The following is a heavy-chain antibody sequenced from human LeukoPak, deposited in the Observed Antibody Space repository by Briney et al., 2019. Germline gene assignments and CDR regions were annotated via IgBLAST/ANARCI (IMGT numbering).Heavy chain of an antibody. Sequence: GGSLRLSCAASGFTFSKYSMTWVRQAPGKGLEWVSVISGGSGRTTYYAESVRGRFTISRDNSKNTLNLQMNSLRAEDMAVYYCVKGGLRSTPLDQWGQGTLVTVSS. J-gene: IGHJ4*02. D-gene: IGHD2-2*01. CDR2: ISGGSGRTT. CDR1: GFTFSKYS. CDR3: VKGGLRSTPLDQ. V-gene: IGHV3-23*01.